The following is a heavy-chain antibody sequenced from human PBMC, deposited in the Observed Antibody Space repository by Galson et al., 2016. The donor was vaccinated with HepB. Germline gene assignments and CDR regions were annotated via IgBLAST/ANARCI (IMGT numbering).Heavy chain of an antibody. V-gene: IGHV3-48*02. CDR1: GFTFSDYY. CDR2: ISSRTRTT. J-gene: IGHJ4*02. Sequence: SLRLSCAASGFTFSDYYMNWVRQAPGKGLEWVSHISSRTRTTYYADSVKGRFTISRDNAKNSLYLQMNSLRDEDTAVYYCARVGNYVPMFFEYFGQGTLVTVSS. D-gene: IGHD1-7*01. CDR3: ARVGNYVPMFFEY.